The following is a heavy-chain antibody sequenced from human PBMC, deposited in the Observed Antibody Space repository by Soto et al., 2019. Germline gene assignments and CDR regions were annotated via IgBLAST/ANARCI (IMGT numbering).Heavy chain of an antibody. CDR2: ITGSGGNT. Sequence: GGSLRLSCAASGFTFTNHAMTWVRQAPGKGLEWVSAITGSGGNTYYADSVKGRFTISRDNSKNTLYVEMNSLRAEDTAVYYCARSSLVWFVLAGGVYFDSWGQGTLVTVSS. D-gene: IGHD3-10*01. CDR3: ARSSLVWFVLAGGVYFDS. V-gene: IGHV3-23*01. J-gene: IGHJ4*02. CDR1: GFTFTNHA.